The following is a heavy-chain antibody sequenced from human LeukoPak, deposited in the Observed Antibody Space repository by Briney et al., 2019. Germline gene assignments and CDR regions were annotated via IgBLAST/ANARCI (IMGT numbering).Heavy chain of an antibody. J-gene: IGHJ4*02. V-gene: IGHV3-66*01. CDR3: ATGTTVTTAFDH. CDR2: IYSADST. Sequence: ETLSLTCSVSGGSISSGSFYWAWVRQSPGKGLEWVSIIYSADSTYYADSVKGRFTISRDDSRNTVHLQMNSLRAEDTAVYYCATGTTVTTAFDHWGQGTLVTASS. CDR1: GGSISSGSFY. D-gene: IGHD4-11*01.